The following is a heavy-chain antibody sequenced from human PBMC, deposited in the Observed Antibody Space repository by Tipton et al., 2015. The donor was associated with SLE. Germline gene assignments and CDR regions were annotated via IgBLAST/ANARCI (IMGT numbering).Heavy chain of an antibody. D-gene: IGHD6-6*01. CDR3: AREASLSY. V-gene: IGHV3-11*04. CDR1: GFVFTDYY. Sequence: SLRLSCAASGFVFTDYYMSWIRQAPGKGLEWVSYINVNSTTMYYADSVKGRFTISRDDAKNSAYLQMNSLRDEDTAVYYCAREASLSYWGQGTLVTVTS. J-gene: IGHJ4*02. CDR2: INVNSTTM.